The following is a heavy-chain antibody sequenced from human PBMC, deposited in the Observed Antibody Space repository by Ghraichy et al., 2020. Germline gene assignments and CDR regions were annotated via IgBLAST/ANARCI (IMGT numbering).Heavy chain of an antibody. D-gene: IGHD2-2*01. Sequence: SETLSLTCTVSGGSINISGYYWSWIRQPPGEGLECIGYVYDGGNTKYNPSLKGRATISVDTSKNHFSLNLTSVTAADTAMYYCARGYSSTLMNWFDPWGQGTLVTVSS. CDR3: ARGYSSTLMNWFDP. V-gene: IGHV4-61*03. CDR1: GGSINISGYY. J-gene: IGHJ5*02. CDR2: VYDGGNT.